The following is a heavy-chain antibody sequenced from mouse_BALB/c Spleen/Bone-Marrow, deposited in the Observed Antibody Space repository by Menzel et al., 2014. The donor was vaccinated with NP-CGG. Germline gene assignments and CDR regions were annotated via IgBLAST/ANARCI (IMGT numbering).Heavy chain of an antibody. CDR1: GFNIXDTY. CDR3: ATMITDWYFDV. V-gene: IGHV14-3*02. D-gene: IGHD2-4*01. CDR2: IDPANGNT. J-gene: IGHJ1*01. Sequence: EVKLQESGAEPVKPGASVKLSCTASGFNIXDTYMHWVKQRPEQGLEWTGRIDPANGNTKYDPKFQGKATITADTSSNTAYLQLSSLTSEDTAVYYCATMITDWYFDVWGAGTTVTVSS.